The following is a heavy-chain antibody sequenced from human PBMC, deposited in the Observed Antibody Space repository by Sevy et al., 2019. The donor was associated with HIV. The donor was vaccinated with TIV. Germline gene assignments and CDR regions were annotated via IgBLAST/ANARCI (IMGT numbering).Heavy chain of an antibody. CDR1: GFTFSSYA. D-gene: IGHD2-15*01. CDR3: AKDRGYCSGGSCLYYYYYGMDV. V-gene: IGHV3-30*18. J-gene: IGHJ6*02. Sequence: GGFLRLSCAASGFTFSSYAMHWVRQAPGKGLEWVAVISYDGSNKYYADSGKGRLTISRDNSKNTLYLQMNSLRAEDTAVYYCAKDRGYCSGGSCLYYYYYGMDVWGQGTTVTVSS. CDR2: ISYDGSNK.